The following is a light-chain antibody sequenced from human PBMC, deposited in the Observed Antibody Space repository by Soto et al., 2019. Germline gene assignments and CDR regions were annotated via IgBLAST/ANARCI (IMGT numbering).Light chain of an antibody. J-gene: IGKJ3*01. CDR1: QSVSIN. CDR3: QQRSNWRVT. CDR2: DAS. V-gene: IGKV3-11*01. Sequence: EIVMTQSPATLSVSPGERATLSCRASQSVSINLAWYQQKPGQAPRLLIYDASNRATGIPARFSGSGSGTDFTLTISSLEPEDFAVYYCQQRSNWRVTFGPGTKVDIK.